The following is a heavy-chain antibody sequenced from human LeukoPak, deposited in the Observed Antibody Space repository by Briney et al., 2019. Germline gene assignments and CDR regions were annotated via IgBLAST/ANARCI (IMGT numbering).Heavy chain of an antibody. CDR2: IYYSGST. CDR1: GGSISSGGYY. Sequence: TSQTLSLTCTVSGGSISSGGYYWSWIRQHQGKGLEWIGYIYYSGSTYYNPSLKSRVTISVDTSKNQFSLKLSSVTAADTAVYYCARDRGGFYGSGSYPYYYYYYGMDVWGQGTTVTVSS. CDR3: ARDRGGFYGSGSYPYYYYYYGMDV. V-gene: IGHV4-31*03. D-gene: IGHD3-10*01. J-gene: IGHJ6*02.